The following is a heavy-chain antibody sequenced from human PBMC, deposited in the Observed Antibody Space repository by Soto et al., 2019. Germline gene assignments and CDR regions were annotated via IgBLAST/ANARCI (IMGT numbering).Heavy chain of an antibody. D-gene: IGHD1-1*01. CDR1: GASITTYY. J-gene: IGHJ4*02. Sequence: QVQLQESGPGLVKPSETLSLTCTVSGASITTYYWSWIRQPPGQGLESIGYIYYTGDTNSNPSLNSRLTISRHTSKNQFSLQLSSVTAADTAVYYCARPARTPDSWGQGTLVTVSS. V-gene: IGHV4-59*01. CDR2: IYYTGDT. CDR3: ARPARTPDS.